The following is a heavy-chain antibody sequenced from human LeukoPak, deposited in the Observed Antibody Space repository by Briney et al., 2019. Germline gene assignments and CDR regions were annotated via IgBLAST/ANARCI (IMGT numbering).Heavy chain of an antibody. D-gene: IGHD2/OR15-2a*01. CDR2: ISDSSGYI. J-gene: IGHJ6*03. CDR3: AREGTTPLSYYYYYYMDV. CDR1: GFTFSSYS. V-gene: IGHV3-21*01. Sequence: GGSLRLSCAASGFTFSSYSMNWVRQAPGKGLEWVSSISDSSGYIYYADSVKGRFTISRDNSKNTLYLQMNSLRAEDTAVYYCAREGTTPLSYYYYYYMDVWGKGTTVIVSS.